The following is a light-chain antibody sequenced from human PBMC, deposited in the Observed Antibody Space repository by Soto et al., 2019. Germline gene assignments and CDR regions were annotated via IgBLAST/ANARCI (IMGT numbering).Light chain of an antibody. CDR3: LSYTTSTPYV. J-gene: IGLJ1*01. CDR2: EVS. CDR1: SSDVGAYNR. Sequence: QSALTQPASVSGSPGQSITISCTGTSSDVGAYNRVSWYQQHSGKAPKLMIYEVSNRPSGVSNRFSGSKSGNTASLTISGLQAEDEAYYYCLSYTTSTPYVFGTGTKLTVL. V-gene: IGLV2-14*01.